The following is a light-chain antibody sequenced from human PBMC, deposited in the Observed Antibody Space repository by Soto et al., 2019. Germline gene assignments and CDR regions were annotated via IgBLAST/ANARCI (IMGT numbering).Light chain of an antibody. J-gene: IGKJ4*01. V-gene: IGKV3-11*01. CDR1: QSVSSY. CDR2: DVS. Sequence: EIVLTQSPATLSLSPGERATLSCRASQSVSSYLGWYQQKPGQAPRLLISDVSKRATVIPARFSGSGSGTDFTLTISSLEPEGFAVYYCQKRVNGPTFGGGTKVEIK. CDR3: QKRVNGPT.